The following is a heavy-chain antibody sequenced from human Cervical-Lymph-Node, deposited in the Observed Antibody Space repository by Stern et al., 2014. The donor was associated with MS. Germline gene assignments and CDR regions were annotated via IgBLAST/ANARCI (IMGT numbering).Heavy chain of an antibody. V-gene: IGHV1-69*01. J-gene: IGHJ6*02. CDR2: IIPIFGTE. CDR1: GGTFSSYA. D-gene: IGHD1-26*01. Sequence: QVKLVQSGAEVKKPGSSVKVSCKASGGTFSSYAISWVRQAPGQGLEWMGGIIPIFGTENYAQKFQGRVTITADETPRTAYMELSSLRSEDTAVYYCARGELKEGLVRGMDVWGQGTTVTVSS. CDR3: ARGELKEGLVRGMDV.